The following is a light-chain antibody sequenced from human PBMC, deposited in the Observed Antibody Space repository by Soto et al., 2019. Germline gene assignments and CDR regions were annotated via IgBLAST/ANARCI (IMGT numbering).Light chain of an antibody. V-gene: IGKV3-20*01. CDR3: QQYGSPFT. J-gene: IGKJ2*01. CDR1: QSVSNSY. Sequence: EIVLTQSPGTLSLSPGERATLSCRASQSVSNSYLAWYQQKPGQAPRLLIYGASSRATGIPDRFSGSGSGTYFTLTISRLEPEDFAVYYCQQYGSPFTFGQGTKLEIK. CDR2: GAS.